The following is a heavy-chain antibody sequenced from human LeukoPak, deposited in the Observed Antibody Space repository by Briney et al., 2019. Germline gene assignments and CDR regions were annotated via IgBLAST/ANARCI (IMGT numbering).Heavy chain of an antibody. V-gene: IGHV5-51*01. CDR3: ARIYGSGSYSAGHYYYYYMDV. CDR2: IYPGDSDT. Sequence: GESLKISCKGSGYSFTGYWIGWVRQMPGKGLEWMGIIYPGDSDTRYSPSFQGQVTISADKSISTAYLQWSSLKASDTAMYYCARIYGSGSYSAGHYYYYYMDVWAKGPRSPSP. CDR1: GYSFTGYW. D-gene: IGHD3-10*01. J-gene: IGHJ6*03.